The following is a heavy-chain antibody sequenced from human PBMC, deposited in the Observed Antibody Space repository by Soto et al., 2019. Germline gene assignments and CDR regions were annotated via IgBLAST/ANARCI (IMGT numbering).Heavy chain of an antibody. Sequence: GGSLRLSCAASGFTVSSNYMSWVRQAPGKGLEWVSVIYSGGSTYYADSVKGRFTISRDNSKNTLYLQMNSLRAEDTAVYYCARDGYYDFWSGYHTGYDYYGMDVWGQGTTVTVSS. V-gene: IGHV3-66*01. CDR1: GFTVSSNY. J-gene: IGHJ6*02. CDR3: ARDGYYDFWSGYHTGYDYYGMDV. D-gene: IGHD3-3*01. CDR2: IYSGGST.